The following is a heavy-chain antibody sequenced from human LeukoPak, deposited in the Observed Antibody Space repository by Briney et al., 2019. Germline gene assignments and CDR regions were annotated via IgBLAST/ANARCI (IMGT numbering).Heavy chain of an antibody. V-gene: IGHV3-23*01. CDR3: ARSGLNRFDY. J-gene: IGHJ4*02. CDR1: GFTFSSFA. D-gene: IGHD2-15*01. CDR2: FSGSGGST. Sequence: GGSLRLSCAASGFTFSSFAMSGVRQAPGKGLEWISTFSGSGGSTYYADSVKGRFSISRDNSKNTLYLQMNSLRAEDTAAYYCARSGLNRFDYWGQGTLVTVSS.